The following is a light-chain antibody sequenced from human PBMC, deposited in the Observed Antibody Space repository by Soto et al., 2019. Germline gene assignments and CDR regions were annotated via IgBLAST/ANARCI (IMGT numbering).Light chain of an antibody. Sequence: DIVLTQSPATLSLSPGERATLSCRASQSVSSSYLAWYQQKPGQPPRLLIYGASGRATGIPDRFSGSGSGTDFTLTISRLEPEDFAVYYCQQYGSTPLVTFGQGTPLEIK. V-gene: IGKV3-20*01. CDR1: QSVSSSY. J-gene: IGKJ5*01. CDR3: QQYGSTPLVT. CDR2: GAS.